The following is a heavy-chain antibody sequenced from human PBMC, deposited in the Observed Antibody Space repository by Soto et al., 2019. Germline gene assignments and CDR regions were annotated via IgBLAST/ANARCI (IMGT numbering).Heavy chain of an antibody. V-gene: IGHV4-31*03. CDR1: GRSINSGGYY. Sequence: PPETLSLTCSVSGRSINSGGYYWGWIRHPREGGLGWIGNIHCSGYTYYNEYLKSRVTISVDTSKIHFSLRLSSVAAADTAVYYCARALSLREAAFDVWGQGTMVTVSS. CDR2: IHCSGYT. D-gene: IGHD1-26*01. CDR3: ARALSLREAAFDV. J-gene: IGHJ3*01.